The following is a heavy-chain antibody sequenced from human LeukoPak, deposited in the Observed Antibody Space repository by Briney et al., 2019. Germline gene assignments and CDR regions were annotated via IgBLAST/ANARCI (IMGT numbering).Heavy chain of an antibody. D-gene: IGHD3-10*01. Sequence: PSETLSLTCTVSGGSVSSNIYYWSWIRQPPGKGLEWIGYIYYSGSTNYNPSLKSRATISVDTSKNQFSLKLTSVTAADTAVYYCARVHITMVRGVSGWFDPWGQGTLVTVSS. CDR3: ARVHITMVRGVSGWFDP. V-gene: IGHV4-61*01. CDR2: IYYSGST. J-gene: IGHJ5*02. CDR1: GGSVSSNIYY.